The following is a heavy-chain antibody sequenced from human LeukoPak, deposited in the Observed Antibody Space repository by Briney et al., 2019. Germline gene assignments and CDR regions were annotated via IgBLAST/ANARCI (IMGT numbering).Heavy chain of an antibody. CDR2: IYYSGST. Sequence: SSETLSLTCTVSGGSISSSSYYWGWIRQPPGKGLEWIGSIYYSGSTYYNPSLKSRVTISVDTSKNQFSLKLSSVTAADTAVYYCARQLRGGGSYKVRYYGMGVWGQGTTVTVSS. CDR1: GGSISSSSYY. V-gene: IGHV4-39*01. CDR3: ARQLRGGGSYKVRYYGMGV. D-gene: IGHD1-26*01. J-gene: IGHJ6*02.